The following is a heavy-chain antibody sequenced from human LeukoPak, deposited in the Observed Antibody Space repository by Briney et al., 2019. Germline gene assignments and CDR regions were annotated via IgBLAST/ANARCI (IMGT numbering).Heavy chain of an antibody. CDR1: GGSISGYS. V-gene: IGHV4-59*12. CDR2: IYYSGDT. J-gene: IGHJ4*02. D-gene: IGHD3-22*01. CDR3: ASEAYYYDSSGYYKY. Sequence: PSETLSLICTVSGGSISGYSWSWIRQSPGGGLEGIGYIYYSGDTAYNPSLRSRVTMSVDTSKNQFSLKLSSVTAADTAVYYCASEAYYYDSSGYYKYWGQGTLVTVSS.